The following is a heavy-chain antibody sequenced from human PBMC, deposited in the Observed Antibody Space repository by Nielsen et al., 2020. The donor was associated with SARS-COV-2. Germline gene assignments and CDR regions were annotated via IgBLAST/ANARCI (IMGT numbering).Heavy chain of an antibody. CDR1: GFTFSSYA. V-gene: IGHV3-23*01. J-gene: IGHJ6*02. CDR3: AKDRGSDGMDV. CDR2: ISGSGGST. Sequence: GESLKISCAASGFTFSSYAMSWVRQAPGKGLEWVSAISGSGGSTHYADSVKGRFTISRDNSKNTLYLQMNSLRAEDTAVYYCAKDRGSDGMDVWGQGTTVTVSS.